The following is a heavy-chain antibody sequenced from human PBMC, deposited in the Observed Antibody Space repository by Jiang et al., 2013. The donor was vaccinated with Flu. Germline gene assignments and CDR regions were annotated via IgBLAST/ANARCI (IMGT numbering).Heavy chain of an antibody. CDR1: GFSLSTSGMR. CDR2: IDWDDDK. CDR3: ARSPTRAPYYYYGMDV. Sequence: KPTQTLTLTCTFSGFSLSTSGMRVSWIRQPPGKALEWLARIDWDDDKFYSTSLKTRLTISKDTSKNQVVLTMTNMDPVDTATYYCARSPTRAPYYYYGMDVWGQGTTVTVSS. D-gene: IGHD1-26*01. V-gene: IGHV2-70*04. J-gene: IGHJ6*02.